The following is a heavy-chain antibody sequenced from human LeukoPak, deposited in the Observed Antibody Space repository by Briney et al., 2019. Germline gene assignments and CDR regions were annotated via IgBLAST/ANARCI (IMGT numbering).Heavy chain of an antibody. V-gene: IGHV3-43*02. CDR1: EFTFHDHD. CDR3: AKRSGSPHNFDF. Sequence: GGSLTLSCAASEFTFHDHDMHWVRQAPGEGLEWVSLISGDGGNKNYADSVKGRFSISRDNSENFLYLQMSSLRSEDTAFYYCAKRSGSPHNFDFWGQGALVTVSS. J-gene: IGHJ4*02. D-gene: IGHD1-1*01. CDR2: ISGDGGNK.